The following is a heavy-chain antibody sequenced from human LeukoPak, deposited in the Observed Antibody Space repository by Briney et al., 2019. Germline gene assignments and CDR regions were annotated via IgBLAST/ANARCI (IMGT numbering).Heavy chain of an antibody. Sequence: PSGTLSLTCAVSGGSISSSNWWSWVRQPPGKGLEWIGEIYHSGSANHSPSLKSRVTISVDKSKNQFSLKLSSVTAADTAVYYCARWSGVVGTARGWYFDLWGRGTLVTVSS. J-gene: IGHJ2*01. V-gene: IGHV4-4*02. D-gene: IGHD1-26*01. CDR2: IYHSGSA. CDR1: GGSISSSNW. CDR3: ARWSGVVGTARGWYFDL.